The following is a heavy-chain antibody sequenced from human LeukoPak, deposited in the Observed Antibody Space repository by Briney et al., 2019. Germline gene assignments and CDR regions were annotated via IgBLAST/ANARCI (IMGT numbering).Heavy chain of an antibody. CDR2: IKSDGGST. CDR3: ARDRGYSFDY. V-gene: IGHV3-74*01. D-gene: IGHD6-25*01. J-gene: IGHJ4*02. Sequence: GGSLRLSCAASGFTFDDYAMHWVRQAPGKGLEWVSHIKSDGGSTSYADSVKGRFTISRDNAKNTLYLQMNSLRAEGTAVYYCARDRGYSFDYWGQGTLVTVSS. CDR1: GFTFDDYA.